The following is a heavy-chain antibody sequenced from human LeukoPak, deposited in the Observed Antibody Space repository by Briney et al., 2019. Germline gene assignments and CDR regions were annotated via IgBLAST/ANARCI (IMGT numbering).Heavy chain of an antibody. CDR2: IYSGGST. CDR1: EFTVSSYH. D-gene: IGHD3-22*01. Sequence: GGSLRLSCAASEFTVSSYHMSWVRQAPGKGLEWVSVIYSGGSTYYADSVKGRFTISRDNAKKSLYLQMHSLRAEDAAVYYCARDSHKFDSSGYYPDAFDIWGQGTMVTVSS. V-gene: IGHV3-66*01. CDR3: ARDSHKFDSSGYYPDAFDI. J-gene: IGHJ3*02.